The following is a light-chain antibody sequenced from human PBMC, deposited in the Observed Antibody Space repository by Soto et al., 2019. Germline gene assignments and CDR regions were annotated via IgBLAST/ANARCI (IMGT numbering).Light chain of an antibody. J-gene: IGKJ5*01. CDR1: HSFSSTY. CDR2: GAS. Sequence: EIVLTQSPVTLSLSPGERATLSCRASHSFSSTYLAWYQQKPGQAPRLLIYGASSRATGIPDRFSGGGSGTDFSLTISRLDPEDFAVYYCQQYSSSPITFGQGTRLEIK. CDR3: QQYSSSPIT. V-gene: IGKV3-20*01.